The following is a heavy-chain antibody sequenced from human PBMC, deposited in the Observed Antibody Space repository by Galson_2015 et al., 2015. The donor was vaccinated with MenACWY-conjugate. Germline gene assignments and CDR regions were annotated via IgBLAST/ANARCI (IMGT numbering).Heavy chain of an antibody. CDR1: GFSFSNYA. Sequence: SLRLSCAASGFSFSNYAMNWVRQAPGKGLEWVSAITGGGDSTYYADSVKGRFTISRDNSENTLYLQMNSLRAEDTAMYYCAKDWSSGWYEPFDYWGQGTLVTVSS. D-gene: IGHD6-19*01. CDR3: AKDWSSGWYEPFDY. V-gene: IGHV3-23*01. J-gene: IGHJ4*02. CDR2: ITGGGDST.